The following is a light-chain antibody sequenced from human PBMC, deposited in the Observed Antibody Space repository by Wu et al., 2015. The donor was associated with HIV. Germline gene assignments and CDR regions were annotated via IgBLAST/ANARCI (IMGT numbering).Light chain of an antibody. V-gene: IGKV3-20*01. CDR3: QQYGSSPIT. Sequence: EIVLTQSPATLSFSPGETATLSCRASQSVSGALAWYQKKPGQSPRLVMYDASNRATGIPARFSGSGAGTDFSLIISRLEPEDFAVYYCQQYGSSPITFGQGTRLENK. J-gene: IGKJ5*01. CDR2: DAS. CDR1: QSVSGA.